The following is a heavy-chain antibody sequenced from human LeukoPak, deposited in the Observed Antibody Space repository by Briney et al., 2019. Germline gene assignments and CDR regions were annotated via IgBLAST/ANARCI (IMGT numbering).Heavy chain of an antibody. CDR3: ARDRYDSSGYYCISDY. J-gene: IGHJ4*02. CDR1: GFTFSDYY. CDR2: ISSSGSTI. Sequence: GGSLRLSCAASGFTFSDYYMSWIRQAPGKGLERVSYISSSGSTIYYADSVKGRFTISRDNANNSLYLQMNSLRAEDTAVYYCARDRYDSSGYYCISDYWGQGTLVTVSS. D-gene: IGHD3-22*01. V-gene: IGHV3-11*04.